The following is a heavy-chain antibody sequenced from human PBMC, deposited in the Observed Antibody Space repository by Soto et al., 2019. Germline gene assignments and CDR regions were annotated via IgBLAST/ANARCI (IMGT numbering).Heavy chain of an antibody. CDR2: INPNSGGT. V-gene: IGHV1-2*04. CDR3: ARGYCSSTSCHFDY. D-gene: IGHD2-2*01. Sequence: QVQLVQSWAEVRKPGASMKVSCKASGYTFTGQYIHWVRQAPGQGLEWMGWINPNSGGTNYVQKFQGWVTMTRDTSISTAYMELSRLRSDDTAVYYCARGYCSSTSCHFDYWAQGTLVTVSS. J-gene: IGHJ4*02. CDR1: GYTFTGQY.